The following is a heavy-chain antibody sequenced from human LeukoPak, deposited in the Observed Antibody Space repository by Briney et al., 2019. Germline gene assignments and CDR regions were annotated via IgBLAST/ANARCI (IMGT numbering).Heavy chain of an antibody. Sequence: GGSLRLSCAASGFIVSSKYMSWVRQAPGKGLEWVSVIHRDGSTYYADSVEGRFTISRDNSKNTLYLQMNSLRAEDTAVYYCAKGWYYYDSSGYHPFDYWAQGTLVPVS. CDR1: GFIVSSKY. CDR2: IHRDGST. D-gene: IGHD3-22*01. CDR3: AKGWYYYDSSGYHPFDY. J-gene: IGHJ4*02. V-gene: IGHV3-53*01.